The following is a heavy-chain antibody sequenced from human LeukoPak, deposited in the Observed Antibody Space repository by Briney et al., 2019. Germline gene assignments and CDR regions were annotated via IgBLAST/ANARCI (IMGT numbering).Heavy chain of an antibody. J-gene: IGHJ6*04. CDR3: ARCRYCSSTSCLGHYYYYGMDV. CDR1: GGTFSSYA. Sequence: ASVKVSCKASGGTFSSYAISWVRQAPGQGLEWMGGIIPIFGTANYAQKFQGRVTVTADESTSTTSMELSSLRSEDTAVYYCARCRYCSSTSCLGHYYYYGMDVWGKGTTVTVSS. CDR2: IIPIFGTA. D-gene: IGHD2-2*01. V-gene: IGHV1-69*13.